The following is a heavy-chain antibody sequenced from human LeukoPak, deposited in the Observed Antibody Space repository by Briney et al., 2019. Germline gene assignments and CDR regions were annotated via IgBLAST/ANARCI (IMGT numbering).Heavy chain of an antibody. Sequence: SETLSLTCTVSGGSISSSSYYWGWIRQPPGKGLEWIGRIYYSGSTYYNPSLKSRVTISVDTSKNQFSLKLSSVTAADTAVYYCASLCSGGSCGYYYGMDVWGQGTTVSVSS. V-gene: IGHV4-39*01. CDR1: GGSISSSSYY. D-gene: IGHD2-15*01. J-gene: IGHJ6*02. CDR3: ASLCSGGSCGYYYGMDV. CDR2: IYYSGST.